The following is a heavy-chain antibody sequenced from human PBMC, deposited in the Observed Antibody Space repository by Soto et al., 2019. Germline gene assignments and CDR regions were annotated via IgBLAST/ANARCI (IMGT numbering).Heavy chain of an antibody. CDR1: GGSFSGYY. CDR2: INHSGST. Sequence: QVQLQQWGAGLLKPSETLSLTCAVYGGSFSGYYWSWIRQPPGKGLEWIGEINHSGSTNYNPSLRRRVTISVDTSKTQFSLKLSSVTAADTAVYYCARVGGIAAAGTLDYWGQGTLVTVSS. J-gene: IGHJ4*02. D-gene: IGHD6-13*01. V-gene: IGHV4-34*01. CDR3: ARVGGIAAAGTLDY.